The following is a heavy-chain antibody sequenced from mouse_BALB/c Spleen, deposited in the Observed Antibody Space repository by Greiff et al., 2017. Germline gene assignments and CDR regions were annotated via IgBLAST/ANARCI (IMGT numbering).Heavy chain of an antibody. V-gene: IGHV14-1*02. CDR2: MDPENGNT. D-gene: IGHD2-4*01. J-gene: IGHJ3*01. Sequence: EVQLHQSGAELVRPGALVKLSCKASGFNIKDYYMHWVKQRPEQGLEWIGWMDPENGNTIYDPKFPGKARITADTSSNTVYLQLSSLTSENTAFYYRARSNYDYGELAYWGQGTLVTVSA. CDR3: ARSNYDYGELAY. CDR1: GFNIKDYY.